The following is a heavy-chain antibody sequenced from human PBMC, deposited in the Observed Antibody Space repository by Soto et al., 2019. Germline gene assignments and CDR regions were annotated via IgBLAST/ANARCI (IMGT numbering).Heavy chain of an antibody. J-gene: IGHJ6*02. D-gene: IGHD6-19*01. CDR2: ISGSGGST. CDR3: AKDLRDSSGPLGYYYYGMDV. V-gene: IGHV3-23*01. Sequence: HPGGSLILSCAASGFTFSSYAMRWVRQAPGKGLEWVSAISGSGGSTYYADSVKGGFTISRDNSKNTLYLQMNSLRAEDTAVYYCAKDLRDSSGPLGYYYYGMDVWGQGTTVTVSS. CDR1: GFTFSSYA.